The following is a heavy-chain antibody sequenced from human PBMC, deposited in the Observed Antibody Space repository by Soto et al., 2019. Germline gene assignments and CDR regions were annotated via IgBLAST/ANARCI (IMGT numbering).Heavy chain of an antibody. CDR3: AKVKDNSGSDC. Sequence: GGSLRLSCASSGFTFSSYGMTWVRQTPGKGLEWVSSISGNGYNTFYADSVKGRFSISRDNSKNTLYLQMNSLRAEDTAVYYCAKVKDNSGSDCWGQGTLVTVSS. J-gene: IGHJ4*02. CDR2: ISGNGYNT. V-gene: IGHV3-23*01. D-gene: IGHD5-12*01. CDR1: GFTFSSYG.